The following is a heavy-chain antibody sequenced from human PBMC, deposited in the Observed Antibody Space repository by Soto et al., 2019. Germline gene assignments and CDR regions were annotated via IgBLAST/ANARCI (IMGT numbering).Heavy chain of an antibody. V-gene: IGHV4-30-2*01. Sequence: SETLSLTCTVSGGSIGNDDYSWGWVRQPPGKGLEWIGYIYHSGTTYYNPSLTSRVTISVDGSKNQFSLELTSMTAADTAVYYCATVIPATRYFAYWGKGILVTVSS. CDR3: ATVIPATRYFAY. CDR2: IYHSGTT. J-gene: IGHJ4*02. D-gene: IGHD2-15*01. CDR1: GGSIGNDDYS.